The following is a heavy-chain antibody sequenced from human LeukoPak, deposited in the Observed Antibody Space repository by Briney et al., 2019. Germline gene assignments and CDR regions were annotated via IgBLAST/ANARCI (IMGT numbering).Heavy chain of an antibody. D-gene: IGHD3-16*01. CDR1: GFTFSSYA. CDR2: ISNNGGST. V-gene: IGHV3-64D*06. CDR3: VKDDGFYGGGDDAFHI. J-gene: IGHJ3*02. Sequence: GGSLRLSCSASGFTFSSYAMHWVRQAPGKGLEYVSGISNNGGSTYYADSVKGRFTISRDNSKNTLYLQMSSLRVEDTAVYYCVKDDGFYGGGDDAFHIWGQGTMVTVSS.